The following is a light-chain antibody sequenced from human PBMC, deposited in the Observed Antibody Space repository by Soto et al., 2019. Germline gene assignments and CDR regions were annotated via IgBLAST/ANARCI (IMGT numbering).Light chain of an antibody. CDR3: QSYDISLHNYV. J-gene: IGLJ1*01. CDR1: TSNIGAPYD. Sequence: QAVVTQPPSVSGAPGQRVSISCTGSTSNIGAPYDVHWYQHLPGTAPKLIIYGDNNRPSGVPDRFSGSKSGTSASLAITRLQAEDEADYYCQSYDISLHNYVFGTGTKVTVL. CDR2: GDN. V-gene: IGLV1-40*01.